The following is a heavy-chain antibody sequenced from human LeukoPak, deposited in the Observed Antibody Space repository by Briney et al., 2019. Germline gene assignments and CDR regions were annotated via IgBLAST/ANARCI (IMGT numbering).Heavy chain of an antibody. D-gene: IGHD3-22*01. CDR2: INPNSGGT. CDR1: GYTFTGYY. V-gene: IGHV1-2*06. CDR3: ARDYYDSSGYYGY. Sequence: ASVKVSCKASGYTFTGYYMHWVRQAPGQGLEWMGRINPNSGGTNYAQKFQGRVNMTRDTSISTAYMELSRLRSDDTAVYYCARDYYDSSGYYGYWGQGTLVTVSS. J-gene: IGHJ4*02.